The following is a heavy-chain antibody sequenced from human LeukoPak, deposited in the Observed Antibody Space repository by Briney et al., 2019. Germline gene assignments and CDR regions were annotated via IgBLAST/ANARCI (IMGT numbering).Heavy chain of an antibody. V-gene: IGHV4-59*01. CDR3: ASGTPTYYYGSGSPLDAFDI. D-gene: IGHD3-10*01. Sequence: SETPSLTCTVSGGSISSYYWSWIRQPPGKGLEWIGYIYYSGSTNYNPSLKSRVTISVDTSKNQFSLKLSSVTAADTAVYYCASGTPTYYYGSGSPLDAFDIWGQGTMVTVSS. CDR2: IYYSGST. CDR1: GGSISSYY. J-gene: IGHJ3*02.